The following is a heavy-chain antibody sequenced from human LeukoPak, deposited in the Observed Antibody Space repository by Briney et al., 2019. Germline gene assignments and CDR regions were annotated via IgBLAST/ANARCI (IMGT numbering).Heavy chain of an antibody. CDR2: INPSDGST. Sequence: GXXVXVSCXASGYTFTSYYMHWVRQAPGQGLEWMGIINPSDGSTSYAQKFQGRVTMTRDMSTTTVYMELSSLRSEDTAVYYCARDASGLPPARKFDPWGQGTLVTVSS. J-gene: IGHJ5*02. CDR3: ARDASGLPPARKFDP. CDR1: GYTFTSYY. D-gene: IGHD3-10*01. V-gene: IGHV1-46*01.